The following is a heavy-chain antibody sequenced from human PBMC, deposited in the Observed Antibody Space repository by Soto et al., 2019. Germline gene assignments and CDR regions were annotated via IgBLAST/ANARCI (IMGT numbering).Heavy chain of an antibody. D-gene: IGHD2-15*01. CDR1: GYTFTGYY. J-gene: IGHJ5*02. CDR2: INPNSGGT. CDR3: ARSAPDCSGGSCYLYNWFDP. Sequence: ASVKVSFKASGYTFTGYYMHWVRQAPGQGLEWMGWINPNSGGTNYAQKFQGWVTMTRDTSISTAYMELSRLRSDDTAVYYCARSAPDCSGGSCYLYNWFDPWGQGTLVTVSS. V-gene: IGHV1-2*04.